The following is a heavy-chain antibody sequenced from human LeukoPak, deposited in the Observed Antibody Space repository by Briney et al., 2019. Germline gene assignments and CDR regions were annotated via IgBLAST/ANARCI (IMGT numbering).Heavy chain of an antibody. J-gene: IGHJ6*03. V-gene: IGHV4-61*01. D-gene: IGHD6-6*01. CDR2: IYYSGST. CDR1: GGSISSGSYY. Sequence: SETLSLTCTVSGGSISSGSYYWSWVRQPPGKGLEWIGYIYYSGSTNYNPSLKSRVTISVDTSKNQFSLKLTSVTAADTAVYYCARLVWGYSSSSVGYYSYMDVWGKGTTVTVSS. CDR3: ARLVWGYSSSSVGYYSYMDV.